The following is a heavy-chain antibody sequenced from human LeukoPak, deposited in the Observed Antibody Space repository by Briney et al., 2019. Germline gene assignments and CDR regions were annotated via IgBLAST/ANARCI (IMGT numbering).Heavy chain of an antibody. CDR3: ARDREGIVMTGTTPHY. V-gene: IGHV1-18*01. CDR2: INAYNGNT. D-gene: IGHD1-1*01. J-gene: IGHJ4*02. Sequence: GASVTVSCKASGYTFSNYGINWVRQAPGQGLEWMGWINAYNGNTNYAQKFHGRVTMTTDTSTNTAYMELRSLRSDDTAVYYCARDREGIVMTGTTPHYWGRGTLVTVSS. CDR1: GYTFSNYG.